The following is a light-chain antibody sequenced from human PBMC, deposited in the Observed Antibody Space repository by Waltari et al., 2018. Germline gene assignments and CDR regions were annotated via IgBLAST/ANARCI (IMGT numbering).Light chain of an antibody. CDR1: NIGSKS. J-gene: IGLJ2*01. CDR2: DDS. Sequence: SYVLTQPPSVSVAPGQTARITCGGNNIGSKSVHWYQQKPGQAPVLVVYDDSHRPSGIPERFSGSNSGNTATLTISRVEAGDEADYYCQVWDSSSDHSVVFGGGTKLTVL. CDR3: QVWDSSSDHSVV. V-gene: IGLV3-21*02.